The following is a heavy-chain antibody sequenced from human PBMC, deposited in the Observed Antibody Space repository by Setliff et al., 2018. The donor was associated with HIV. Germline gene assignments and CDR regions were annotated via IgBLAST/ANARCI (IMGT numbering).Heavy chain of an antibody. CDR2: ISYDGSYK. D-gene: IGHD4-4*01. CDR3: VRDLTTIVTRKVFDI. Sequence: GGSLRLSCAASGLTFSDYGFHWVRQAPGKGLEWVAVISYDGSYKYYADSVKGRFTISRDNSKNTLYVQMNSLRADDTAVYYCVRDLTTIVTRKVFDIWGQGTMVTVSS. J-gene: IGHJ3*02. V-gene: IGHV3-30*19. CDR1: GLTFSDYG.